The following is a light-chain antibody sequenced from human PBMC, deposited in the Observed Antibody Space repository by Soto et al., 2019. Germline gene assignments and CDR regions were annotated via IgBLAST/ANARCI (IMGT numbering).Light chain of an antibody. J-gene: IGKJ1*01. Sequence: GLSQSACTLSLSTGERATLSCRASQSVSNNYLAWYQQKPGQAPRLLIYGASNRATGIPDRFSGGGSGTDFTLTISRLEPEDFAVYYCQQYGSSPQTFAQGTKVAIK. CDR3: QQYGSSPQT. CDR2: GAS. CDR1: QSVSNNY. V-gene: IGKV3-20*01.